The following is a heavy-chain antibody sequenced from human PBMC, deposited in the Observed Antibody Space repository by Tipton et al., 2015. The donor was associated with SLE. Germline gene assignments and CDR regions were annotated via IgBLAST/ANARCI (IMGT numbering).Heavy chain of an antibody. Sequence: TLSLTCTVSGGSISSYYWSWIRQPPGKGLEWIGYIYYSGSTYYNPSLKSRVTISVDTSKNQFSLKLSSVTAADTAVYYCAREGQQPAWGQGTLVTVSS. V-gene: IGHV4-30-4*08. CDR1: GGSISSYY. CDR3: AREGQQPA. J-gene: IGHJ4*02. D-gene: IGHD6-13*01. CDR2: IYYSGST.